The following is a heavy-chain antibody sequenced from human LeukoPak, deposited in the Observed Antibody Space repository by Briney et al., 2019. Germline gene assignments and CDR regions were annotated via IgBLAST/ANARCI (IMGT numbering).Heavy chain of an antibody. J-gene: IGHJ4*02. V-gene: IGHV3-30*18. CDR2: ISFDRTKK. CDR1: GFTFSDYG. D-gene: IGHD3-16*01. CDR3: AKDCLFGGFDH. Sequence: QPGRSLRLSCAASGFTFSDYGMHWVRQAPGKGLEWVTFISFDRTKKYYADSVKGRLTISRDDPKNTVYLQMNSLRGEDTAVYYCAKDCLFGGFDHCGQGTLVTVSS.